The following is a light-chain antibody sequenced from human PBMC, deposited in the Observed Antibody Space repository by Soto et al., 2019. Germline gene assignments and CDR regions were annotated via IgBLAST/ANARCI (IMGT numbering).Light chain of an antibody. CDR3: QQYNSYSPAT. Sequence: DIQMTQSPSTLSASVEARATIICRPVQVFISCLAWYQQKPGKAPKLLIYKASSLESGVPSRFSGSGSGTEFTLTISSLQPDDFATYYCQQYNSYSPATFGQGTKVEIK. J-gene: IGKJ1*01. V-gene: IGKV1-5*03. CDR2: KAS. CDR1: QVFISC.